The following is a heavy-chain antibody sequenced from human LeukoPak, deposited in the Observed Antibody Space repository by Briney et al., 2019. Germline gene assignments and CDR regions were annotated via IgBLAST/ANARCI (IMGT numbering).Heavy chain of an antibody. Sequence: GASVKVSCKASGGTFSSYAISWVRQAPGQGLEWMGGIIPIFGTANYAQKFQGRVTITADESTSTAYMELSSLRSEDTAVCYCARAGYDILTGYYDYYYYGMDVWGQGTTVTVSS. CDR3: ARAGYDILTGYYDYYYYGMDV. CDR1: GGTFSSYA. J-gene: IGHJ6*02. CDR2: IIPIFGTA. V-gene: IGHV1-69*13. D-gene: IGHD3-9*01.